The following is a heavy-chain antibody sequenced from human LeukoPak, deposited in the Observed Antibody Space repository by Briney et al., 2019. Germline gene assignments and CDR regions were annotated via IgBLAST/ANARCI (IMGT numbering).Heavy chain of an antibody. CDR1: GFTFSSYA. CDR3: AKVLVAVAGPFDAFDI. CDR2: ISGSGGST. V-gene: IGHV3-23*01. J-gene: IGHJ3*02. D-gene: IGHD6-19*01. Sequence: GGSLRLSCAASGFTFSSYAMSWVRQAPGKGLEWVSAISGSGGSTYYADSVKGRFTISRDNSKNTLYLQMNSLRAEDTAVYYCAKVLVAVAGPFDAFDIWGQGTMVTVSS.